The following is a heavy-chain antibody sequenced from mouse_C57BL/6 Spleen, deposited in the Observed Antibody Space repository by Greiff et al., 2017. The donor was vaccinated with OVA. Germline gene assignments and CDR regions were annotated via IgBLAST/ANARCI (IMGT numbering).Heavy chain of an antibody. Sequence: EVNVVESGEGLVKPGGSLKLSCAASGFTFSSYAMSWVRQTPEKRLEWVAYISSGGDYIYYADTVKGRFTISRDNARNTLYLQMSSLKSEDTAMYYCTRESYYGSSNWYFDVWGTGTTVTVSS. CDR2: ISSGGDYI. CDR3: TRESYYGSSNWYFDV. V-gene: IGHV5-9-1*02. J-gene: IGHJ1*03. D-gene: IGHD1-1*01. CDR1: GFTFSSYA.